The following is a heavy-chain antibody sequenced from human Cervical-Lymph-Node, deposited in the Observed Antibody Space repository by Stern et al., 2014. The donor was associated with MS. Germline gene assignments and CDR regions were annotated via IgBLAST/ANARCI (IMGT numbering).Heavy chain of an antibody. J-gene: IGHJ4*02. CDR2: ISYDGSSQ. Sequence: EQLVESGGGVVQPGRSLRLSCATSGFTFGRHSMHWVRQAPGKGLEWVAIISYDGSSQHYADSVKGRFTISRSNSNNTLYLQMNSLRVEDTAMYYCARPAAARYFDYWGQGSQVTVSS. V-gene: IGHV3-30-3*01. CDR3: ARPAAARYFDY. D-gene: IGHD6-25*01. CDR1: GFTFGRHS.